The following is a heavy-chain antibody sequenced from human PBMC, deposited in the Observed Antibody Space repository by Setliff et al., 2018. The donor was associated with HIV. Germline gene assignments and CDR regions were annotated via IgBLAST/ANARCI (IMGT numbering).Heavy chain of an antibody. Sequence: PSETLSLTCTVSGYSISSGYYWGWIRQPPGKGLEWIGSIYYSGRTYYNPSLKSRVTISVDTSKNQFSLKLSSVTAADTGVYYCASRRGIEFYFDIWGQGTPVTVSS. CDR3: ASRRGIEFYFDI. CDR2: IYYSGRT. D-gene: IGHD3-10*01. J-gene: IGHJ4*02. V-gene: IGHV4-38-2*02. CDR1: GYSISSGYY.